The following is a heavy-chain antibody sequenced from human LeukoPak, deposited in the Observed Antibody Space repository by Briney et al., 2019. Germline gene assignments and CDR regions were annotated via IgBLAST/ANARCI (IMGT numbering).Heavy chain of an antibody. J-gene: IGHJ4*02. D-gene: IGHD6-13*01. CDR1: GFTFSSYT. CDR3: ALYSSSWYGIDY. Sequence: GGSLRLSCEASGFTFSSYTLNWVRQAPGKGLDWVSSISSAGNYIYYADSVKGRFTISRDNAKNSLYLQMNSLRAEDTAVYYCALYSSSWYGIDYWGQGTLVTVSS. V-gene: IGHV3-21*01. CDR2: ISSAGNYI.